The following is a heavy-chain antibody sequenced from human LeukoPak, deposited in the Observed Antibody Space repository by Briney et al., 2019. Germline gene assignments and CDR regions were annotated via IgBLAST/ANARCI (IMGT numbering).Heavy chain of an antibody. Sequence: SETLSLTCTVSGGSISSGDYYWSWIRQPPGKGLEWIGYIYHSGSTYYNPSLKSRVTISVDRSKNQFSLKLSSVTAADTAVYYCARDRVDTAMGPWGQGTLVTVSS. CDR1: GGSISSGDYY. CDR3: ARDRVDTAMGP. D-gene: IGHD5-18*01. CDR2: IYHSGST. V-gene: IGHV4-30-4*01. J-gene: IGHJ4*02.